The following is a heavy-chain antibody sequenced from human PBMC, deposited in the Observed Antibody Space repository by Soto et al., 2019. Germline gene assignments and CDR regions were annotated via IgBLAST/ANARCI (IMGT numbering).Heavy chain of an antibody. CDR3: ARHAYDFWSGHPNPRYYYGMDV. CDR2: IYYSGST. V-gene: IGHV4-59*08. D-gene: IGHD3-3*01. J-gene: IGHJ6*02. Sequence: ASETLSLTCTVSGGSISSYYWSWIRQPPGKGLEWIGYIYYSGSTNYNPSLQGQVTISVDKSISTAYLQWSSLKATDTAMYYCARHAYDFWSGHPNPRYYYGMDVWGQGTTVTVSS. CDR1: GGSISSYY.